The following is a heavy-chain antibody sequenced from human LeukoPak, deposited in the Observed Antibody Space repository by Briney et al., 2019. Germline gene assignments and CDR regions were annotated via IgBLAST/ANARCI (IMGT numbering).Heavy chain of an antibody. J-gene: IGHJ4*02. Sequence: SGPTLVKPTQTLTLTCTFSEFSLSTGGVGEGWIRQPPGKALEWLALIYWDDDKRYSPSLKSRLTITKDTSKNQVVLVMTNMDPVDTATYYCARLVVIRGLGYWGQGTLLTVSS. CDR3: ARLVVIRGLGY. D-gene: IGHD3-22*01. CDR2: IYWDDDK. V-gene: IGHV2-5*02. CDR1: EFSLSTGGVG.